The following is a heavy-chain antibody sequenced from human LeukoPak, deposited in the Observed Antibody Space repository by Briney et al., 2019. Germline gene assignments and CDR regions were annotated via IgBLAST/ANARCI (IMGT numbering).Heavy chain of an antibody. Sequence: PGGSLRLSCAASGFTFTDYYINWIRQAPGQGLEWVSCISSSSSYTNYADSVKGRFTISRDNAKNSVYLQMNSLRAEDTAVYCCARDRWRHATGGDYWGQGTLVTVSS. V-gene: IGHV3-11*06. J-gene: IGHJ4*02. CDR3: ARDRWRHATGGDY. D-gene: IGHD1-26*01. CDR1: GFTFTDYY. CDR2: ISSSSSYT.